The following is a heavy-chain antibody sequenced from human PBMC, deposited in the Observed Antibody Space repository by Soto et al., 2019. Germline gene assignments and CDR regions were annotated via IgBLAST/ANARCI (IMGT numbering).Heavy chain of an antibody. CDR1: GFTFSTYT. CDR2: ISGSGGST. D-gene: IGHD3-22*01. CDR3: ARQYYYDSSGFY. J-gene: IGHJ4*02. V-gene: IGHV3-23*01. Sequence: PGGSLRLSCAASGFTFSTYTMNWVRQAPGKGLEWVSAISGSGGSTYYADSVKGRFTISRDNSKNTLYLQMNSLRAEDTAVYYCARQYYYDSSGFYWGQGTLVTVSS.